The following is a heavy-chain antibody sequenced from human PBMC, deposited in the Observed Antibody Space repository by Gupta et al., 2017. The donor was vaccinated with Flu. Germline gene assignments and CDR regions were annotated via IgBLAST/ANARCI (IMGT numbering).Heavy chain of an antibody. V-gene: IGHV4-39*01. CDR1: NGSISSSDHY. J-gene: IGHJ4*02. CDR3: ARILRTQVWGYFDY. D-gene: IGHD2-8*01. Sequence: QLQLRESGPGLVKPSETLSLTCTVSNGSISSSDHYWAWIRQPPGKGLEWIGNVYYTGSTTYNPSLESRLDISVDASKAQFSLKLSSVSAADTAVYYCARILRTQVWGYFDYWGQGILVTVSS. CDR2: VYYTGST.